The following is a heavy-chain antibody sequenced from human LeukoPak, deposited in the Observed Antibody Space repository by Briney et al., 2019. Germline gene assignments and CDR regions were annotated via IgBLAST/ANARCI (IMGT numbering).Heavy chain of an antibody. Sequence: GASVTVSCKASGYTFTSYDINWVRQATGQGLEWMGWMNPNSGATGYAQKFQGRVTMTRNTSISTAYMELSSLRSEDTAVYYCARSGPRYGIYYFDYWGQGTLVTVSS. CDR3: ARSGPRYGIYYFDY. V-gene: IGHV1-8*01. CDR2: MNPNSGAT. D-gene: IGHD5-18*01. J-gene: IGHJ4*02. CDR1: GYTFTSYD.